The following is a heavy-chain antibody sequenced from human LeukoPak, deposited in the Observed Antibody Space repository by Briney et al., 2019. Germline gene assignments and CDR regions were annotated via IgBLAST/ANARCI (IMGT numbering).Heavy chain of an antibody. V-gene: IGHV3-15*05. CDR1: GFTFSNAW. D-gene: IGHD2-2*03. J-gene: IGHJ4*02. Sequence: GGSRRLSCAASGFTFSNAWMIWVRQAPGKGLEWVGRIKSKTDGGTTDYAAPVKGRFTISRDDSKNTLYLQMHSLRAEDTAVYYCVSGYCSTTTCYREAYWGQGTLVTVSS. CDR2: IKSKTDGGTT. CDR3: VSGYCSTTTCYREAY.